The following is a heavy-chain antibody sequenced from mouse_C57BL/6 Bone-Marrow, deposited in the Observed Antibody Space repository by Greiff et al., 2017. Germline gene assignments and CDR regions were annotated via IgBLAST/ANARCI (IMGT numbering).Heavy chain of an antibody. CDR2: ISSGGSYT. D-gene: IGHD2-10*02. CDR1: GFTFSSYG. V-gene: IGHV5-6*01. Sequence: EVQLVEPGGDLVKPGGSLKLSCAASGFTFSSYGMSWVRQTPDKRLEWVATISSGGSYTYYPDSVKGRFTISRDNAKNTLYMQMSSLKTEDTAMYYGAKRGVVCTPYWYFDVWGTGTTVTVSS. J-gene: IGHJ1*03. CDR3: AKRGVVCTPYWYFDV.